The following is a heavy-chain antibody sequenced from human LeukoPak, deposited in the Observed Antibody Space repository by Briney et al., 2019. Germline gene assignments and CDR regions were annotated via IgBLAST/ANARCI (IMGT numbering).Heavy chain of an antibody. Sequence: GGSLRLSCTVSGFTFGDYAINWVRQAPGKGLEWVSVIAGSDGFTQYADSVKGRFTISRDNSKNTVYLQMNRLRVEDTALYYCVRSLDYWGQGTLVTVSS. CDR1: GFTFGDYA. CDR3: VRSLDY. CDR2: IAGSDGFT. J-gene: IGHJ4*02. V-gene: IGHV3-23*01.